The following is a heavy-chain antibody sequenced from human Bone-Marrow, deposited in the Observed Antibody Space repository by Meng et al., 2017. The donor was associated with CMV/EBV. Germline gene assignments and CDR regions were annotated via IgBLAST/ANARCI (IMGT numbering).Heavy chain of an antibody. D-gene: IGHD6-19*01. J-gene: IGHJ4*02. CDR2: IKQGGSEK. CDR3: ARDEYSSGWGDYFAE. V-gene: IGHV3-7*01. Sequence: RGSLRLSCAASGFTFSSYWMSWVRQAPGKGLEWVANIKQGGSEKYYVDSVKGRVTISRDNAKNSLYLQMNSLRAEDTAVYYCARDEYSSGWGDYFAEWGQGTLVTVSS. CDR1: GFTFSSYW.